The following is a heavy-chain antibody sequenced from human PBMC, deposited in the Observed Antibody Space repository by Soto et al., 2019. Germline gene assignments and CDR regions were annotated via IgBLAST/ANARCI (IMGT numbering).Heavy chain of an antibody. CDR3: AKDRPYSGVLAAAGPPPYYYYYYGMDV. J-gene: IGHJ6*02. Sequence: GGSLRLSCAASGFTFSSYAMSWVRQAPGKGLEWVSAISGSGGSTYYADSVKGRFTISRDNSKNTLYLQMNSLRAEDTAVYYCAKDRPYSGVLAAAGPPPYYYYYYGMDVWGQGTTVTVSS. CDR2: ISGSGGST. V-gene: IGHV3-23*01. CDR1: GFTFSSYA. D-gene: IGHD6-13*01.